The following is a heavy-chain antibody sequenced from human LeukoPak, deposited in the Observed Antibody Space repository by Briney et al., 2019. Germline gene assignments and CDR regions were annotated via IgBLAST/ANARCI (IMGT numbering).Heavy chain of an antibody. Sequence: GGCLRLSCAASGFTFSTSGMHWVRQAPGKGLEWVAVIWYDGSNKHYAESVKGRFSISRDNSKSTLYLQMNSLRAEDTAVYYCARARGVSTGYRPIDYWGQGTLVTVSS. J-gene: IGHJ4*02. CDR1: GFTFSTSG. CDR3: ARARGVSTGYRPIDY. CDR2: IWYDGSNK. V-gene: IGHV3-33*01. D-gene: IGHD3-22*01.